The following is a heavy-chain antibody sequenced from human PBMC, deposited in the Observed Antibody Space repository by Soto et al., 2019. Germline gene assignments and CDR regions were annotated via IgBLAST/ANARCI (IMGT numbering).Heavy chain of an antibody. CDR2: INAGNGNT. CDR1: GYTFTSYA. CDR3: ARDPLRYFDWSEYFQH. Sequence: ASVKVSCKASGYTFTSYAMHWVRQAPGQRLEWMGWINAGNGNTKYSQKFQGRVTITRDTSASTAYMELSSLRSEDTAVYYCARDPLRYFDWSEYFQHWGQGTLVTVSS. J-gene: IGHJ1*01. V-gene: IGHV1-3*01. D-gene: IGHD3-9*01.